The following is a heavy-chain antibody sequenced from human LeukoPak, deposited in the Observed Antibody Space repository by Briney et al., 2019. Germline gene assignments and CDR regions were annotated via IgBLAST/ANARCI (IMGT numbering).Heavy chain of an antibody. D-gene: IGHD2-15*01. J-gene: IGHJ4*02. V-gene: IGHV4-39*07. Sequence: SETLSLTCTVSGGSISSSSYYWGWIRQPPGKGLEWIGSIYYSGSTYYNPSLKSRVTISVDTSKNQFSLKLSSVTAADTAVYYCARRNGSGGSCRRCPFDYWGQGTLVTVSS. CDR3: ARRNGSGGSCRRCPFDY. CDR2: IYYSGST. CDR1: GGSISSSSYY.